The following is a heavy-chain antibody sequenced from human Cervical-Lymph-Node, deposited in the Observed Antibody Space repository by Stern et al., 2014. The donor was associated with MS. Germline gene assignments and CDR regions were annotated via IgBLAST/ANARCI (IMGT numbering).Heavy chain of an antibody. CDR1: GYTFTTYG. J-gene: IGHJ4*02. D-gene: IGHD2-15*01. Sequence: VQLVQSGAEVKKPGASVKVSCKASGYTFTTYGISWVRQVPGQGLEWMGMICAYNGNTNYAQKLQGRVTMTTDTSTSTAYMELRSLRSDDTAVYYWARDGVVVVVAATRGLDYWGQGTLVTVSS. CDR2: ICAYNGNT. V-gene: IGHV1-18*01. CDR3: ARDGVVVVVAATRGLDY.